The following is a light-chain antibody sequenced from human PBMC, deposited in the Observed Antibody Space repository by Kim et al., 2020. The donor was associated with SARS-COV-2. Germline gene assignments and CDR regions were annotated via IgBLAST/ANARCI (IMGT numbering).Light chain of an antibody. J-gene: IGLJ3*02. CDR3: AAWDDSLNGHV. CDR1: SSNIGSNT. V-gene: IGLV1-44*01. CDR2: SNN. Sequence: QSVLTQPPSASGTPGQWVTISCSGSSSNIGSNTVNCYQQLPGTAPKLLIFSNNQRPSGVPDRFSGSKSGTSASLAISGLQSEDEADYYCAAWDDSLNGHVFGGGTQLTVL.